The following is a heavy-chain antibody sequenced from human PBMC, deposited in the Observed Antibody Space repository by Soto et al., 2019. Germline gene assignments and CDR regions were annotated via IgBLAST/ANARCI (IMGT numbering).Heavy chain of an antibody. CDR3: TRHTGYDSSLDY. CDR1: GYNFTGHW. J-gene: IGHJ4*02. Sequence: PGESQKISYQGSGYNFTGHWVSWVRQMPGKGLEWMGRIDPSDSYTDYSPTVQGHVTMSADKSINTAYLQWSSLQASDTAVYYCTRHTGYDSSLDYWGQGTLVTVSS. V-gene: IGHV5-10-1*01. D-gene: IGHD5-12*01. CDR2: IDPSDSYT.